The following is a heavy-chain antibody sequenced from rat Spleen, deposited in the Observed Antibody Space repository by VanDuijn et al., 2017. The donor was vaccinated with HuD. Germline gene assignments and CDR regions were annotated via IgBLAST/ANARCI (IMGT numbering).Heavy chain of an antibody. Sequence: EVQLVESGGGLVQPGNSLKLSCAASGFTFSDYAMAWVRQSPEKGLEWVATIVFDSSGIYYRKSVKGRFTLSRDNTRNTLSLQMDSLKSEDTAIYYCVTTYFGYGYFDYWGQGVLVTVSS. CDR2: IVFDSSGI. D-gene: IGHD1-9*01. J-gene: IGHJ2*01. V-gene: IGHV5S10*01. CDR1: GFTFSDYA. CDR3: VTTYFGYGYFDY.